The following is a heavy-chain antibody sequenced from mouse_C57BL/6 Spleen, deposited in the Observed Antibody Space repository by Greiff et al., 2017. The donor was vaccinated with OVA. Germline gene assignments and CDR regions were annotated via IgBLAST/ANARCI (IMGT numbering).Heavy chain of an antibody. CDR2: ISSGGSYT. J-gene: IGHJ1*03. D-gene: IGHD1-1*01. V-gene: IGHV5-6*01. Sequence: EVMLVESGGDLVKPGGSLKLSCAASGFTFSSYGMSWVRQTPDKRLEWVATISSGGSYTYYPDSVKGRFTISRDNAKNTLYLQMSSPKSEDTAMYYCARGGTTVVATDWYFDVWGTGTTVTVSS. CDR1: GFTFSSYG. CDR3: ARGGTTVVATDWYFDV.